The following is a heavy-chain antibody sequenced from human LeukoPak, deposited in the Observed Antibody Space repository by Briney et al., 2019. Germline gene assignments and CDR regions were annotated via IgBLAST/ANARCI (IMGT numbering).Heavy chain of an antibody. V-gene: IGHV4-34*01. Sequence: SETLSLTCAVYGGSFSGYYWSWIRQPPGKGLEWIGEINHSGSTNYNPSLTSRVTISVDTSKNHFPLKLSSVTAADTAVYYCARGRGYGPYFDYWGQGTLVTVSS. J-gene: IGHJ4*02. CDR3: ARGRGYGPYFDY. CDR1: GGSFSGYY. D-gene: IGHD5-18*01. CDR2: INHSGST.